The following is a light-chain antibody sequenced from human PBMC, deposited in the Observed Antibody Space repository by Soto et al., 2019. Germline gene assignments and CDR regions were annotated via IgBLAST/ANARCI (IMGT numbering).Light chain of an antibody. Sequence: IALTPSPDSLSVSLDARATINCESRQSALFHSNNKSYLAWYQQKPGQPPKLLLSWVSARESGVPERFSGSGSGTLFTLSISSLQAEDVAVYYCQQYYTLPLTFGGGTKVDIK. CDR2: WVS. CDR1: QSALFHSNNKSY. V-gene: IGKV4-1*01. J-gene: IGKJ4*01. CDR3: QQYYTLPLT.